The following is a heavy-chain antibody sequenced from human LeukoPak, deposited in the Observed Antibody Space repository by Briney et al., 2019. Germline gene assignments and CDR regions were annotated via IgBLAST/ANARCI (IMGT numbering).Heavy chain of an antibody. J-gene: IGHJ6*02. D-gene: IGHD1-26*01. Sequence: GGSLRLSCAASGFTFSSYAMSWVRQAPGKGLEWVSAISGSGGSTYYADSVKGRFTISRDNSKNTLYLQMNSLRAEDTVVYYCARAWSYSGSYYGMDVWGQGTTVTVSS. CDR3: ARAWSYSGSYYGMDV. CDR1: GFTFSSYA. CDR2: ISGSGGST. V-gene: IGHV3-23*01.